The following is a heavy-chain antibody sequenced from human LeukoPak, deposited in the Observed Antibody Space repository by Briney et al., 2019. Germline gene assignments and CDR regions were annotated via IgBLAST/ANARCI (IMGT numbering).Heavy chain of an antibody. V-gene: IGHV3-13*01. CDR3: ASSPSYSSSWYALDS. CDR1: RFTFSSYD. J-gene: IGHJ4*02. D-gene: IGHD6-13*01. CDR2: IGTTGDT. Sequence: GGSLRLSCAASRFTFSSYDMHWVRQATGKGLEWVSAIGTTGDTYYSHSVRGRFTISRENAKNSLFLQMNSLRAGDTAVYFCASSPSYSSSWYALDSWGQGTLVTVSS.